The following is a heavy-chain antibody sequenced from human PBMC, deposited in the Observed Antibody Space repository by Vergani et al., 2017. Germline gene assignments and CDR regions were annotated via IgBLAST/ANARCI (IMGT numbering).Heavy chain of an antibody. CDR3: AKSNPRNSGYDYLYYYHAMDV. Sequence: EVQLLESGGDLVQPGGSLRLSCAASGFTFNHYAMHWVRQAPGKGLEWVSGISGSGGSTYYAGSVKGRFNISRDSSKNTLYLQMNSLSAGDTAVYYCAKSNPRNSGYDYLYYYHAMDVWGQGTTVTVSS. CDR2: ISGSGGST. V-gene: IGHV3-23*01. D-gene: IGHD5-12*01. CDR1: GFTFNHYA. J-gene: IGHJ6*02.